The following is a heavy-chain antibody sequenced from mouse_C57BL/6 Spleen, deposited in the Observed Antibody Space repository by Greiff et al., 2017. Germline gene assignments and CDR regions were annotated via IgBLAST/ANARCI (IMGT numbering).Heavy chain of an antibody. Sequence: EVQLVESGGGLVKPGGSLKLSCAASGFTFSDYGMHWVRQAPEKGLEWVAYISSGSSTIYYADTVKGRFTISRDNAKNTLFLQMTSLRSEDTAMYYCARRTITAIVARDFDYWGQGTTLTVSS. CDR1: GFTFSDYG. D-gene: IGHD1-1*01. J-gene: IGHJ2*01. CDR2: ISSGSSTI. CDR3: ARRTITAIVARDFDY. V-gene: IGHV5-17*01.